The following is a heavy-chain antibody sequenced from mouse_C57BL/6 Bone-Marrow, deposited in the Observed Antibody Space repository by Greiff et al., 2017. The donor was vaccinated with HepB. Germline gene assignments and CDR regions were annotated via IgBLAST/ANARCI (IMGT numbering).Heavy chain of an antibody. CDR1: GYTFTSYW. D-gene: IGHD2-4*01. V-gene: IGHV1-50*01. Sequence: QVQLQQPGAELVKPGASVKLSCKASGYTFTSYWMQWVKQRPGQGLEWIGEIDPSDSYTNYNQKFKGKATLTVDTSSSTAYMQLSSLTSEDSSVYYCVSSCYYYPYAIDYWGQGTSVTVSS. J-gene: IGHJ4*01. CDR2: IDPSDSYT. CDR3: VSSCYYYPYAIDY.